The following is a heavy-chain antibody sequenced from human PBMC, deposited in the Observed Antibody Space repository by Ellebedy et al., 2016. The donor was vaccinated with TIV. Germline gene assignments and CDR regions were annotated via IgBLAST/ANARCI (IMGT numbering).Heavy chain of an antibody. V-gene: IGHV1-2*02. CDR1: GYTFTGYY. Sequence: ASVKVSCKASGYTFTGYYVHWVRQAPGQGLEWMGWINPNSGGTNYAQKFQGRVTMTRDTSISTAYMELSRLRSDDTAVYYCARELAMISWFDPWGQGTLVTVSS. CDR3: ARELAMISWFDP. D-gene: IGHD3-22*01. CDR2: INPNSGGT. J-gene: IGHJ5*02.